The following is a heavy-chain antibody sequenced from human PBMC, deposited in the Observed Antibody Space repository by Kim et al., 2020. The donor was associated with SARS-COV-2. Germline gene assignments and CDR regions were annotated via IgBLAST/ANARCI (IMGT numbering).Heavy chain of an antibody. CDR1: GGSISSYY. D-gene: IGHD6-13*01. V-gene: IGHV4-59*01. J-gene: IGHJ4*02. CDR3: ARAGSGIAAADY. CDR2: IYYSGST. Sequence: SETLSLTCTVSGGSISSYYWSWIRQPPGKGLEWIGYIYYSGSTNYNPSLKSRVTISVDTSKNQFSLKLTSVTAADTAVYYCARAGSGIAAADYWGQGTLSPSPQ.